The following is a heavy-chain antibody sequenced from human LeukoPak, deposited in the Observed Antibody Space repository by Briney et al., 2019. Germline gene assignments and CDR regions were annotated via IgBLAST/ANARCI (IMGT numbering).Heavy chain of an antibody. Sequence: GGSLRLSCAASGFTFSSYAMSWVRQAPGKGLEWVSDISGSGGSTYYADSVKGRFTISRDNSKNTLYLQMNSLRAEDTAVYYCAATPWPGSYYYCDYWGQRTLVTVSS. CDR1: GFTFSSYA. CDR3: AATPWPGSYYYCDY. J-gene: IGHJ4*02. D-gene: IGHD1-26*01. V-gene: IGHV3-23*01. CDR2: ISGSGGST.